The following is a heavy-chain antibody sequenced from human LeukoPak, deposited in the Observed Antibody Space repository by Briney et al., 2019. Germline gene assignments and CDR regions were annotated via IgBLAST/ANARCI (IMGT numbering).Heavy chain of an antibody. D-gene: IGHD1-26*01. Sequence: SETLSLTCTVSGGSISSYYWSWIRQPPGKGLEWIGYIYYSGSTNYNPSLKSRVTISVDTSKNQFSLKLSSVTAADTAVYYCARGGWELDYWGQGTLATVSS. V-gene: IGHV4-59*01. CDR1: GGSISSYY. CDR2: IYYSGST. CDR3: ARGGWELDY. J-gene: IGHJ4*02.